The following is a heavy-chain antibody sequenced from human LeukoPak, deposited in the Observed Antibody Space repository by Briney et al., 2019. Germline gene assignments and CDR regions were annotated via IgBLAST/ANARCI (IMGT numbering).Heavy chain of an antibody. Sequence: ASVKVSCKASGYTFTGYYMHWVRQAPGQGLEWMGRINPNSGGTNYAQKFQGRVTMTRDTSISTAYMELSRLRSDDTAVYYCARELIVGATLGWFDPWGQGTLVTVSS. CDR3: ARELIVGATLGWFDP. D-gene: IGHD1-26*01. V-gene: IGHV1-2*06. J-gene: IGHJ5*02. CDR2: INPNSGGT. CDR1: GYTFTGYY.